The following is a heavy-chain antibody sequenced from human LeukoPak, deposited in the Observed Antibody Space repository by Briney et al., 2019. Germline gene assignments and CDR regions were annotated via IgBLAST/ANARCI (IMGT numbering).Heavy chain of an antibody. Sequence: SVKVSCKASGGTFSSYAISWVRQAPGQGLEWMGGIIPIFGTANYAQKFQGRVTITADKSTSTAYMELSSLRSEDTAVYYCASAVDTAIGPAFDYWGQGTLVTVSS. D-gene: IGHD5-18*01. CDR1: GGTFSSYA. V-gene: IGHV1-69*06. CDR2: IIPIFGTA. CDR3: ASAVDTAIGPAFDY. J-gene: IGHJ4*02.